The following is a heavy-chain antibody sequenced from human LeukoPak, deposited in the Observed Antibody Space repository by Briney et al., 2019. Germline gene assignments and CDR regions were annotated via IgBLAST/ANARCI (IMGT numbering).Heavy chain of an antibody. J-gene: IGHJ5*02. D-gene: IGHD4-17*01. CDR2: IYSSGST. V-gene: IGHV4-4*07. Sequence: SETLSLTCTVSGGSISSYYWSWMRQPAGKGLEWIGRIYSSGSTKYNPSLKSRVTMSVDTSKNQFSLKLSSVTAADTAVYYCARDKAGDYGDLNWFDPWGQGTLVTVSS. CDR3: ARDKAGDYGDLNWFDP. CDR1: GGSISSYY.